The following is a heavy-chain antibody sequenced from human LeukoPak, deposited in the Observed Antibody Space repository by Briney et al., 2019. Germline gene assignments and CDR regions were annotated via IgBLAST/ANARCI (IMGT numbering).Heavy chain of an antibody. CDR1: GFTFSSYS. CDR3: ARDYGYAFDY. D-gene: IGHD5-18*01. V-gene: IGHV3-48*02. J-gene: IGHJ4*02. Sequence: GGSLRLSCVASGFTFSSYSMNWVRQAPGKGLEWVSYISTAGGTSYYADSVKGRFAISRDDAKNSLYLQMNSLRDEDTAVYYCARDYGYAFDYWGQGTLVTVSS. CDR2: ISTAGGTS.